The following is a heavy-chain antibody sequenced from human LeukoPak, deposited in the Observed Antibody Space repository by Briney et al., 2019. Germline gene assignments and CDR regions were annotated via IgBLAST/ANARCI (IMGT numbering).Heavy chain of an antibody. J-gene: IGHJ6*03. CDR3: AKAIAGVYYYYMDV. CDR1: GFTFSSYG. Sequence: GGSLRLSCAASGFTFSSYGMSWVRQAPGKGLEWVSAISGSGGSIYYADSVKGRFTISRDNSKNTLYLQMNSLRAEDTAVYYCAKAIAGVYYYYMDVWGKGTTVTISS. CDR2: ISGSGGSI. D-gene: IGHD6-13*01. V-gene: IGHV3-23*01.